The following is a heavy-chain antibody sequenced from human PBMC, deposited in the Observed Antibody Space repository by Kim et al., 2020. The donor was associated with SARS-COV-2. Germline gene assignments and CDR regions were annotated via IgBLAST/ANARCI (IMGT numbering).Heavy chain of an antibody. CDR3: ARHLMITFGGVYDYGMDV. Sequence: GESLKISCKGSGYSFTSYWISWVRQMPGKGLEWMGRIDPSDSYTNYSPSFQGHVTISADKSISTAYLQWSSLKASDTAMYYCARHLMITFGGVYDYGMDVWGQGTTVTVSS. J-gene: IGHJ6*02. CDR1: GYSFTSYW. V-gene: IGHV5-10-1*01. D-gene: IGHD3-16*01. CDR2: IDPSDSYT.